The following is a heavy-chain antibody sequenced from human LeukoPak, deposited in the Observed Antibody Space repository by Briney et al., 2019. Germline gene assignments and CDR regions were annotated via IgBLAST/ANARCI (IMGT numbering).Heavy chain of an antibody. J-gene: IGHJ4*02. D-gene: IGHD1-26*01. V-gene: IGHV5-51*01. CDR1: GYRFTSYW. CDR3: ASGGWVGATVFDY. Sequence: GESLKISCKGSGYRFTSYWIGWVRQMPGKGLEWMGIIYPGDSESRYSPSFQGQVTISVDKSISTAYLQWSSLKASDTGIYYCASGGWVGATVFDYWGQGTRVTVPS. CDR2: IYPGDSES.